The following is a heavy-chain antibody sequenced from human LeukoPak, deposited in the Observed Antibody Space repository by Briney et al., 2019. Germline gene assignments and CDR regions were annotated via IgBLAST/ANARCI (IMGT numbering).Heavy chain of an antibody. V-gene: IGHV3-7*01. CDR2: IKQDGSEK. CDR3: ARGGFDY. CDR1: GFTCSSYW. J-gene: IGHJ4*02. Sequence: PGGSLRLSCAASGFTCSSYWMSWVRQAPGKGLEWVANIKQDGSEKYYVDSVKGRFTISRDNAKNSLYLQMNSLRAEDTAVYYCARGGFDYWGQGTLVTVSS.